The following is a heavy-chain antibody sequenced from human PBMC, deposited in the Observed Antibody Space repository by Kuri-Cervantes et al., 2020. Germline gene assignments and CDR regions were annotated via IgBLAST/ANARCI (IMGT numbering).Heavy chain of an antibody. D-gene: IGHD4/OR15-4a*01. V-gene: IGHV3-53*01. CDR3: AREGVLSGYYYGLDV. CDR1: GFTFSSYA. CDR2: IYSGGST. J-gene: IGHJ6*02. Sequence: GESLKISCAASGFTFSSYAMSWVRQAPGKGLEWVSVIYSGGSTYYADSVKGRFTISRDNSKNTLYLQMNSLRAEDTAVYYCAREGVLSGYYYGLDVWGQGTTVTVSS.